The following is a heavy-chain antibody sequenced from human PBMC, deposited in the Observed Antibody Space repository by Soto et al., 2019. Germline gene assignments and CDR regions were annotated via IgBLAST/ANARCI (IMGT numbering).Heavy chain of an antibody. V-gene: IGHV1-2*04. CDR1: GYTFTGYY. D-gene: IGHD2-15*01. CDR2: INPNSGGT. Sequence: ASVTVSWQASGYTFTGYYMHWVRQAPGQGLEWMGWINPNSGGTNYAQKFQGWVTMTRDTSISTAYMELSRLRSDDTAVYYCARDGRYCSGGSCYELNYYYYMDVWGKGTTVTVSS. CDR3: ARDGRYCSGGSCYELNYYYYMDV. J-gene: IGHJ6*03.